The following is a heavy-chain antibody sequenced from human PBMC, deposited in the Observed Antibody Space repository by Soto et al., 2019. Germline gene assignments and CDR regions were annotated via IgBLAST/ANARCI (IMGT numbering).Heavy chain of an antibody. CDR3: ARVGLSSVYMRSRRHDD. J-gene: IGHJ4*02. V-gene: IGHV3-72*01. Sequence: EVQLVESGGALVQPGGSLRLSCAASGFTFSDHYMDWIRQAPGKGLEWVGWIKNKAYSYGTEYAASVKGRFSISRDDSKNSMYLQMNSLETEDAAVYYCARVGLSSVYMRSRRHDDWGQGTLVTVSS. D-gene: IGHD6-6*01. CDR2: IKNKAYSYGT. CDR1: GFTFSDHY.